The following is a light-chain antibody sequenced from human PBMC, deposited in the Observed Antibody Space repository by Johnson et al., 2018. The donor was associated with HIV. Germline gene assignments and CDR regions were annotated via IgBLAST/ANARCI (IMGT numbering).Light chain of an antibody. Sequence: QSVLTQPPSVSAAPGQKVTISCSGSNSNIGNNYVSWYQQFPGTAPKLLIYENNKRSSGIPDRFSGSKSGTSATLGITGLQTGDEAYYYCGTWDSSLSGGVFGSGTKVTVL. J-gene: IGLJ1*01. CDR3: GTWDSSLSGGV. CDR1: NSNIGNNY. CDR2: ENN. V-gene: IGLV1-51*02.